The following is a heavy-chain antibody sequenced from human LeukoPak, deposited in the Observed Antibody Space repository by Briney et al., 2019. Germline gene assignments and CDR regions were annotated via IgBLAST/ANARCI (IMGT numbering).Heavy chain of an antibody. Sequence: VASVKVSCKASGYTFTSYAMHWVRQAPGQRLEWMGWINAGNGNTKYSQKFQGRVTITRDTSASTAYMELSSLRSEDTAVYYCASDVQQQLVRGYYYYYGMDVWGQGTTVTVSS. D-gene: IGHD6-13*01. CDR1: GYTFTSYA. V-gene: IGHV1-3*01. CDR2: INAGNGNT. CDR3: ASDVQQQLVRGYYYYYGMDV. J-gene: IGHJ6*02.